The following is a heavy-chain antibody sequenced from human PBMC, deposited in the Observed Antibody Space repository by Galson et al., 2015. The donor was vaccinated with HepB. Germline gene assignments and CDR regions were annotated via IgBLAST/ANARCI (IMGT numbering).Heavy chain of an antibody. J-gene: IGHJ4*02. D-gene: IGHD4-17*01. CDR1: GRDFSSHG. CDR2: IWYDGSKQ. CDR3: ARYYGDYEVLDY. V-gene: IGHV3-33*01. Sequence: SLRLSCAASGRDFSSHGMHWVRQAPGKGLEWVAVIWYDGSKQYYADSVKGRFTVSRDNSKNTLYLQMNSLRAEDTAVYYCARYYGDYEVLDYWGQGTLVTVSS.